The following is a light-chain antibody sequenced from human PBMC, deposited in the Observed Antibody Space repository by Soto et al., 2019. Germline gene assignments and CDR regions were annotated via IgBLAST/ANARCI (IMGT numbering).Light chain of an antibody. CDR1: QGISNY. CDR2: GAS. V-gene: IGKV1-27*01. J-gene: IGKJ3*01. CDR3: QKYDRAPFT. Sequence: DIQMTQSPSSLSAYLGDRVTITCRASQGISNYLAWYQQKPGRLPKLLLFGASTLRSGVPARFSGSGSGTLFTLTINGLLPEDVATYYCQKYDRAPFTFGPGTKVDFK.